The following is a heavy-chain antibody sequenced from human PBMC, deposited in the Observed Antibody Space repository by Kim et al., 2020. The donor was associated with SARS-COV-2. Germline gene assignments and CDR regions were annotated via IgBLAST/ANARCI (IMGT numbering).Heavy chain of an antibody. CDR3: ARYRGIAAAGTNWFDP. D-gene: IGHD6-13*01. CDR2: IYYSGST. CDR1: GGSISSSSYY. Sequence: SETLSLTCTVSGGSISSSSYYWGWIRQPPGKGLEWIGSIYYSGSTYYNPSLKSRFTISVDTSKNQFSLKLSSVTAADTAVYYCARYRGIAAAGTNWFDPWGQGTLVTVCS. J-gene: IGHJ5*02. V-gene: IGHV4-39*01.